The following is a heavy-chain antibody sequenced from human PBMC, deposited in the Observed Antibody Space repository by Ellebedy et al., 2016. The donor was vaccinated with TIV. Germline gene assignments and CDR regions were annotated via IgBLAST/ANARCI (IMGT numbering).Heavy chain of an antibody. CDR2: IKFDEVEA. CDR3: ARDTVEVPGGDAFDI. V-gene: IGHV3-7*04. J-gene: IGHJ3*02. D-gene: IGHD2-2*01. CDR1: GFTFSRYW. Sequence: GESLKISCAASGFTFSRYWMSWLRQAPGKGLEWVAHIKFDEVEAYHADSVKGRFVISRDNARKSLYLQMNNLRVGDTAVYYCARDTVEVPGGDAFDIWGQGTTVTVSS.